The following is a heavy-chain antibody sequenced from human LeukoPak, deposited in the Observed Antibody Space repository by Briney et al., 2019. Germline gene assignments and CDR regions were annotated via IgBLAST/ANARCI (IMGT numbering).Heavy chain of an antibody. D-gene: IGHD3/OR15-3a*01. Sequence: GGSLRLSCAASGFIFSNYSMNWVRQAPGKGLEWVGRIKSKIDGGTADYAAPVKGRFTISRDDSENTLHLQMNSLKTEDTAVYFCTTDGLETYPGLDGSHNWGQGTLVTVSS. CDR2: IKSKIDGGTA. CDR1: GFIFSNYS. CDR3: TTDGLETYPGLDGSHN. J-gene: IGHJ4*02. V-gene: IGHV3-15*01.